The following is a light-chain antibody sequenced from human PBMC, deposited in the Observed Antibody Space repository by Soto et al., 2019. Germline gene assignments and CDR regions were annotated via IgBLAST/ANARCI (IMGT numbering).Light chain of an antibody. J-gene: IGKJ4*01. CDR1: QDISSA. Sequence: AIQLTQSPSSRSASVGDRDTITCRASQDISSALDWYQQKPGKAPKLLIYDASSFESGVPSRCSGSGSVTDFTLTVNCLQPEDFATYYCHQVNNYPLTFSRVTKAYIK. CDR2: DAS. CDR3: HQVNNYPLT. V-gene: IGKV1D-13*01.